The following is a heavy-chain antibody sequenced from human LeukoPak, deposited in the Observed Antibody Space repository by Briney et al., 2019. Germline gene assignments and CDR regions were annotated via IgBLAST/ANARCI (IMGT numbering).Heavy chain of an antibody. D-gene: IGHD1-26*01. CDR1: GFTFSSYS. J-gene: IGHJ5*02. V-gene: IGHV3-21*01. Sequence: PGGSLRLSCAASGFTFSSYSMNWVRQAPGKGLEWVSPISSSSSYIYYADSVKGRFTISRDNAKNSLYLQMNSLRAEDTAVYYCAGEGFGSEPHWFDPWGQGTLVTVSS. CDR2: ISSSSSYI. CDR3: AGEGFGSEPHWFDP.